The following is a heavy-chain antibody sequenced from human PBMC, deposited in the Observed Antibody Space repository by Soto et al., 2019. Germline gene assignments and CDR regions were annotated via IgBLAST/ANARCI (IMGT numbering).Heavy chain of an antibody. V-gene: IGHV3-21*06. CDR3: ARTYCSGGSCYSGDAFDI. D-gene: IGHD2-15*01. CDR2: ISSSSSYR. CDR1: GFTFSSYY. Sequence: GGSLRLSCAASGFTFSSYYMNWVRQAPGKGPEWVSSISSSSSYRYYADSVKGRFTISRDNAKNSLYLQMNSLRAEDTGVYYCARTYCSGGSCYSGDAFDIWGQGTMVTVSS. J-gene: IGHJ3*02.